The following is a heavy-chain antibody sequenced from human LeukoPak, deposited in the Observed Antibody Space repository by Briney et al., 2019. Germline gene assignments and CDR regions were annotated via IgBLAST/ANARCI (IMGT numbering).Heavy chain of an antibody. V-gene: IGHV3-74*01. D-gene: IGHD3-10*01. J-gene: IGHJ5*02. CDR2: INSDGSST. Sequence: GGSLRLSCAASGFTFSSYWMHWVRQAPGKGLVWVSRINSDGSSTSYADSVKGRFTISRDNAKNTLYLQMNSLRAVDTAVYYCARETGVRGVSWFDPWGQGTLVTVSS. CDR3: ARETGVRGVSWFDP. CDR1: GFTFSSYW.